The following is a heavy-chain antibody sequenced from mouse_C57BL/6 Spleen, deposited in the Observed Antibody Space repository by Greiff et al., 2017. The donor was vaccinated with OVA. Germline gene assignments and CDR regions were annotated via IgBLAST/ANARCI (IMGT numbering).Heavy chain of an antibody. CDR1: GYTFTSYW. D-gene: IGHD2-1*01. CDR2: IHPNSGST. J-gene: IGHJ2*01. CDR3: SRYIYYGNYLVYFDY. V-gene: IGHV1-64*01. Sequence: QVQLQQPGAELVKPGASVKLSCKASGYTFTSYWMHWVKQRPGQGLEWIGMIHPNSGSTNYNEKFKSKATLTVDKSSSTAYMQLSSLTSEDSAVYYCSRYIYYGNYLVYFDYWGKGTTLTVSS.